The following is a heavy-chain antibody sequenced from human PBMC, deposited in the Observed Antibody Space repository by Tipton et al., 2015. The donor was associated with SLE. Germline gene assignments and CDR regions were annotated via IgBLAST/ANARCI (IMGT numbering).Heavy chain of an antibody. Sequence: VQLVQSGVEVKKTGESLRISCKGSGYNFPTYWIGWVRQMPGKGLEWMGIIYPGDSDTRYSPSFQGQVTISADKSISTAYLQWSSLKASDTAMYYCARGGSIVGARFDPWGQGTLVTVSS. CDR3: ARGGSIVGARFDP. V-gene: IGHV5-51*01. CDR1: GYNFPTYW. CDR2: IYPGDSDT. J-gene: IGHJ5*02. D-gene: IGHD1-26*01.